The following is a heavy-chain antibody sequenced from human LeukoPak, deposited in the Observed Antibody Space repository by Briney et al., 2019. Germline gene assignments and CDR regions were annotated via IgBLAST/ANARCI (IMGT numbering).Heavy chain of an antibody. V-gene: IGHV1-8*01. CDR1: GYTFTSYD. CDR3: ASAPRAYCSSTSCYRRDNWFDP. CDR2: MNPNSGNT. Sequence: GVSVKVSCKASGYTFTSYDINWVRQATGQGLEWMGWMNPNSGNTGYAQKFQGRVTMTRNTSISTAYMELSSLRSEDTAVYYCASAPRAYCSSTSCYRRDNWFDPWGQGTLVTVSS. D-gene: IGHD2-2*02. J-gene: IGHJ5*02.